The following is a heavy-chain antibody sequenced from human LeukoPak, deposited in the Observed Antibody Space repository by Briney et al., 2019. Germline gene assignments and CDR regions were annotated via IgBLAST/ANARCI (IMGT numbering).Heavy chain of an antibody. CDR2: IYYSGST. CDR3: ARNLGGSSWVFDY. D-gene: IGHD6-13*01. J-gene: IGHJ4*02. V-gene: IGHV4-59*01. CDR1: GGSISSYY. Sequence: SETLSLTCNVSGGSISSYYWSWIRQPPGKGLEWIGYIYYSGSTNYNSSLKSRATISVDTSKNQFSLKLSSVTAADTAVYYCARNLGGSSWVFDYWGQGTLVTVSS.